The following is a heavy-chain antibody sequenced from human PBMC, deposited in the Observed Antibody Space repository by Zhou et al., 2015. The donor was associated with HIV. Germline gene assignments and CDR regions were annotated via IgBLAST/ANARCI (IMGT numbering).Heavy chain of an antibody. CDR2: IIPIFGTA. CDR3: ARGLRSRAAAGQTAWDFQH. CDR1: GGTFSSYA. D-gene: IGHD6-13*01. V-gene: IGHV1-69*12. Sequence: QVQLVQSGAEVKQPGSSVKVSCKASGGTFSSYAISWVRQAPGQGLEWMGGIIPIFGTANYAQKFQGRVTITADESTSTAYMELSSLRSEDTAVYYCARGLRSRAAAGQTAWDFQHWGQGTLVTVSS. J-gene: IGHJ1*01.